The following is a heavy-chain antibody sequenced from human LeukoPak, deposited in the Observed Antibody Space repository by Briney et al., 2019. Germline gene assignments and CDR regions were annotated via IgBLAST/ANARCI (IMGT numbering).Heavy chain of an antibody. CDR1: GGSISSSSYY. CDR3: ARRGSSWFYFDY. J-gene: IGHJ4*02. Sequence: SETLSLTCTVSGGSISSSSYYLGWIRQPPGKGLEWIGSIYYSGSTFYDPSLKSRVTISVDTSKNQFSLKLSSVTAADTAVYYCARRGSSWFYFDYWGQGTLVTVSS. CDR2: IYYSGST. V-gene: IGHV4-39*01. D-gene: IGHD6-13*01.